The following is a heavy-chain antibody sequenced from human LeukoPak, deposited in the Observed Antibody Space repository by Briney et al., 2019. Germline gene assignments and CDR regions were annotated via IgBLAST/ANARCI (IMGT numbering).Heavy chain of an antibody. Sequence: SETLSLTCTVSGGSISSYYWSWIRQPPGEGLEWIGYIYYSGSTNYNPSLKSRVTISVDTSKNQFSLKLSSVTAADTAVYYCARSVVGRYYGSGSYSDWFDPWGQGTLVTVSS. J-gene: IGHJ5*02. V-gene: IGHV4-59*01. CDR2: IYYSGST. CDR3: ARSVVGRYYGSGSYSDWFDP. D-gene: IGHD3-10*01. CDR1: GGSISSYY.